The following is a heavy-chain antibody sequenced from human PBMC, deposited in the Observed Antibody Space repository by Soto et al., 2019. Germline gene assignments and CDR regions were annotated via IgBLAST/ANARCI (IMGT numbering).Heavy chain of an antibody. Sequence: QVQLVQSGAEVKKPGSSVKVSCKASGGTFSSYAISWVRQAPGQGLEWMGGIIPIFGTANYAQKFQGRVTITADESTSKAYMELSSLRSEDTAVYYCERAHGPYYDFWSGYFTWFDPWGQGTLVTVSS. J-gene: IGHJ5*02. CDR2: IIPIFGTA. CDR3: ERAHGPYYDFWSGYFTWFDP. V-gene: IGHV1-69*01. CDR1: GGTFSSYA. D-gene: IGHD3-3*01.